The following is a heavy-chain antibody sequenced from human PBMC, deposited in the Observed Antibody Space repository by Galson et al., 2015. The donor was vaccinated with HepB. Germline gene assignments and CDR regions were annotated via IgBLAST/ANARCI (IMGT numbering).Heavy chain of an antibody. Sequence: QSGAEVKKPGESLKISCKRFGYSFTTYWIGWVRQMPGKGLEWMGIIYPGDSDARYSPSFQGQVTISADESISTAYLQWSSLKASDTAMYYCAGPSSGFYYLGENAFDIWGQGTKVTVSS. D-gene: IGHD3-22*01. V-gene: IGHV5-51*01. J-gene: IGHJ3*02. CDR3: AGPSSGFYYLGENAFDI. CDR1: GYSFTTYW. CDR2: IYPGDSDA.